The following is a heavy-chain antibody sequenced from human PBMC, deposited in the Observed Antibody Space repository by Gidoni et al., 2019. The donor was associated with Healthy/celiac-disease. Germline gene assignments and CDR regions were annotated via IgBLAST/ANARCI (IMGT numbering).Heavy chain of an antibody. CDR1: GFTFRRYG. D-gene: IGHD6-13*01. Sequence: QVQLVESGGGVVQPGRSLRLSCAASGFTFRRYGMHWVRQAPGKGLEWVAVIWYDGSNKYYADSVKGRFTISRDNSKNTLYLQMNSLRAEDTAVYYCARDRYYGSSGSGGFDYWGQGTLVTVSS. J-gene: IGHJ4*02. V-gene: IGHV3-33*01. CDR2: IWYDGSNK. CDR3: ARDRYYGSSGSGGFDY.